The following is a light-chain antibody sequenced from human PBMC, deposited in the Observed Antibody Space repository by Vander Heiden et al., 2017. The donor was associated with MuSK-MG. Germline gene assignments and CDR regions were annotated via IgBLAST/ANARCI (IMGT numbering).Light chain of an antibody. CDR1: QTISSS. CDR3: QESYRTPPYT. V-gene: IGKV1-39*01. CDR2: TAS. J-gene: IGKJ2*01. Sequence: DIQMTQSPSSLSASVGDRVTFTCRASQTISSSLNWYQQKPGKAPELLIHTASSLQSGVPSRFSGSGSGTDFTLTISSLQPEDFATYYCQESYRTPPYTFGPGTKLEIK.